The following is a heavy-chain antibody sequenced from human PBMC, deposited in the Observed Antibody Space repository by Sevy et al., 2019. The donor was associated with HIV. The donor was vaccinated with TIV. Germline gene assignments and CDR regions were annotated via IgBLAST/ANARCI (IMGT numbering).Heavy chain of an antibody. V-gene: IGHV1-2*02. J-gene: IGHJ6*02. D-gene: IGHD3-3*01. CDR2: INPKSGAT. CDR1: GYTFSDSGYY. CDR3: ARESYDFWTGPVDYDYGMDV. Sequence: ASVKVSCKASGYTFSDSGYYVHWVRQAPGQGLEWMGWINPKSGATNYARKFKGRVTMTRDTSVSTANMELSRLTSDDTAVYYCARESYDFWTGPVDYDYGMDVWGQGTTVTVSS.